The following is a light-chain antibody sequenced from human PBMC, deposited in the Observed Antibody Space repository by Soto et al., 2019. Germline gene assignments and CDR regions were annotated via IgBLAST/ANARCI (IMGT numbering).Light chain of an antibody. CDR2: KGT. V-gene: IGLV2-23*01. CDR3: SSTAPESTYE. J-gene: IGLJ1*01. Sequence: QSLLAQPASVSRSLGPSITISRTGTSSDGGGYNSVSWYQQHTHRAPQLIIDKGTQRTAGVSNRFSGSTSGNAASLTIYALQADDDADYFCSSTAPESTYEFGTGTKV. CDR1: SSDGGGYNS.